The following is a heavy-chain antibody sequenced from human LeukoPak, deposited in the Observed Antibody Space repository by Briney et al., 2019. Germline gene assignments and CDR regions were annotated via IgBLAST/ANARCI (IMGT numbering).Heavy chain of an antibody. D-gene: IGHD2-21*02. CDR2: ISSSSSYI. CDR3: ARDVTAGHNWFDP. CDR1: GFTFSSYS. V-gene: IGHV3-21*01. Sequence: PGGSLRLSCAASGFTFSSYSMNWVRQAPGKGLEWVSSISSSSSYIYYADSVKGRFTISRDNAKNSLYLQMNSLRAEDTAVYYCARDVTAGHNWFDPWGQGTLVTVSS. J-gene: IGHJ5*02.